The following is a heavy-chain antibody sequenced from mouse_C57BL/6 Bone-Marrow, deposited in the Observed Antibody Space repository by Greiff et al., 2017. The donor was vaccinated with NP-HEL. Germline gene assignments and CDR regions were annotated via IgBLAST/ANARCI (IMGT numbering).Heavy chain of an antibody. J-gene: IGHJ1*03. D-gene: IGHD1-1*01. CDR2: IYPGDGDT. V-gene: IGHV1-82*01. Sequence: QVQLKESGPELVKPGASVKISCKASGYAFSSSWMNWVKQRPGKGLEWIGRIYPGDGDTNYNGKFKGKATLTADKSSSTAYMQLSSLTSEDSAVYFCARDGSSRHWYFDVWGTGTTVTVSS. CDR1: GYAFSSSW. CDR3: ARDGSSRHWYFDV.